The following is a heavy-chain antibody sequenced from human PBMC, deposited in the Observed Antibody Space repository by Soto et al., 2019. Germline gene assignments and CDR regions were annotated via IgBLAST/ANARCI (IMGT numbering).Heavy chain of an antibody. J-gene: IGHJ4*02. D-gene: IGHD2-8*02. Sequence: QVQLVQSGAEVREPGSSVKVSCKPSGGTFTNYSISWVRQAPGQGLEWMGRIIPILGRANYAQRFKGRVSITADKFTRPVDVEVSSLGSDDTAVYYWATDGGLCTGASCNWGQGTLVTVSS. CDR2: IIPILGRA. V-gene: IGHV1-69*08. CDR3: ATDGGLCTGASCN. CDR1: GGTFTNYS.